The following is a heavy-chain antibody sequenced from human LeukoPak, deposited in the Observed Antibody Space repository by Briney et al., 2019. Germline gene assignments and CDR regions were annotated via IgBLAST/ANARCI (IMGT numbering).Heavy chain of an antibody. Sequence: GGSLRLSCAASGFTFSSYWMSWVRQAPGKGLEWVANIKQDGSEKYYVDSVKGRFTISRDNAKNSLYLQMNSLRAEDTAVYYCARDGDYVWGSYRYDAFDIWGQGTMVTVSS. CDR2: IKQDGSEK. V-gene: IGHV3-7*01. CDR3: ARDGDYVWGSYRYDAFDI. CDR1: GFTFSSYW. D-gene: IGHD3-16*02. J-gene: IGHJ3*02.